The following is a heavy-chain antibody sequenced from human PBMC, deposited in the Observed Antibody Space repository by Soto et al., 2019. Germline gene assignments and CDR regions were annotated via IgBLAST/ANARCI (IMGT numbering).Heavy chain of an antibody. V-gene: IGHV4-34*01. J-gene: IGHJ5*02. CDR3: ARGGYYDFWSGRKDNWLDP. Sequence: SETLSLTCAVYGGSFSGYYWSWIRQPPGKGLEWIGEINHSGSTNYNPSLKSRVTISVDTSKNQFSLKLSSVTAADTAVYYCARGGYYDFWSGRKDNWLDPWGQGPLVTVSS. CDR2: INHSGST. CDR1: GGSFSGYY. D-gene: IGHD3-3*01.